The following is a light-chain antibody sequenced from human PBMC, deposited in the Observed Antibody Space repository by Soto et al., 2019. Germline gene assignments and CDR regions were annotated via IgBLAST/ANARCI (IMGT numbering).Light chain of an antibody. CDR1: ISDVGGYNY. Sequence: SVLSPPSSVSGSPGQSITISCTGTISDVGGYNYVSWYQQHPGKAPKLMIYEVSNRPSGVSNRFSGSKSGNTASLTISGLQAEDEADYYCSSYTSSSTRVFGTGTKVTV. CDR3: SSYTSSSTRV. V-gene: IGLV2-14*01. J-gene: IGLJ1*01. CDR2: EVS.